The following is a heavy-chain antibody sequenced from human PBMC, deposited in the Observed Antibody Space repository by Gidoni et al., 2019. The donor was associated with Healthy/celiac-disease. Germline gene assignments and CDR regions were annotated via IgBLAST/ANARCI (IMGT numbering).Heavy chain of an antibody. Sequence: QVQLQQWGAGLLKPSETLSLTCAVYGGSFSGYFWSWIRQPPGKGLEWIGEINHSGSTNYNPSLKSRVTISVDTSKNQFFLKLSSVTAADTAVYYCARGVGVVIQRRWFDPWGQGTLVTVSS. J-gene: IGHJ5*02. CDR1: GGSFSGYF. V-gene: IGHV4-34*01. D-gene: IGHD3-3*01. CDR2: INHSGST. CDR3: ARGVGVVIQRRWFDP.